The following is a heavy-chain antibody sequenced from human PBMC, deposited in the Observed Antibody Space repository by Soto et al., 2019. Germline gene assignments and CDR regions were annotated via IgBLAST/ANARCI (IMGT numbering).Heavy chain of an antibody. CDR2: IRQDGNEI. J-gene: IGHJ3*02. CDR1: GSTLSTYW. D-gene: IGHD3-10*01. Sequence: PGGSLRLSCAASGSTLSTYWMAWPRQTPGKGLEFVANIRQDGNEINYMDSVKGRFTISRDNAKNLLFLQMDSLRDDDTAVYYCGTDQWGGAFDIGGQGTMVTVSS. V-gene: IGHV3-7*01. CDR3: GTDQWGGAFDI.